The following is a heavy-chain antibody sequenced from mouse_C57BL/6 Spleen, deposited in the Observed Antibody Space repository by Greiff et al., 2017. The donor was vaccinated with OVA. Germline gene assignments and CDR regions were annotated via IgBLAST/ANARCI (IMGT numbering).Heavy chain of an antibody. CDR1: GFSLTSYG. CDR2: IWRGGST. D-gene: IGHD1-1*01. J-gene: IGHJ4*01. V-gene: IGHV2-5*01. Sequence: VKLMESGPGLVQPSQSLSITCTVSGFSLTSYGVHWVRQSPGKGLEWLGVIWRGGSTDYNAAFMSRLSITKDNSKSQVFFKMNSLQADDTAIYYCAKPYYGSSSYAMDYWGQGTSVTVSS. CDR3: AKPYYGSSSYAMDY.